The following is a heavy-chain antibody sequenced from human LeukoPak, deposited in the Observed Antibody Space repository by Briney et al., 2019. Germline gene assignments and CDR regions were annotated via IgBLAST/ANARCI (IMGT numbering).Heavy chain of an antibody. CDR1: GGSFSDYY. Sequence: SETLSLTCAVYGGSFSDYYWSWIRQPPGKGLEWIGEINHSGSTNYNPSLKSRVTISVDTSKNQFSLKLSSVTAADTAVYYCARGPRHCSGGSCYIYYFDYWGQGTLVTVSS. J-gene: IGHJ4*02. CDR2: INHSGST. V-gene: IGHV4-34*01. D-gene: IGHD2-15*01. CDR3: ARGPRHCSGGSCYIYYFDY.